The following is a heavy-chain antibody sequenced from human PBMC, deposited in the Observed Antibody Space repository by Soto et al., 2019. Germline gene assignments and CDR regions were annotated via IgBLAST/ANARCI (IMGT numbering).Heavy chain of an antibody. J-gene: IGHJ6*02. CDR3: ARGGDWNSYALDV. D-gene: IGHD1-1*01. CDR2: TYYRSKWYN. Sequence: SQTLSLTCAISGDSVSSNSAAWNWIRQSPSRGLELLGRTYYRSKWYNDYAVSVKSRITITPDTSKNQFSLQLSSVTPEDTAVYYCARGGDWNSYALDVWGQGTTVTVSS. CDR1: GDSVSSNSAA. V-gene: IGHV6-1*01.